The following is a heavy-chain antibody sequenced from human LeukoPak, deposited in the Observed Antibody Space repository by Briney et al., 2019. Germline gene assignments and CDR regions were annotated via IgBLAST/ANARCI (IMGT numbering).Heavy chain of an antibody. Sequence: GESLKISCKGSGYSFTSYWIAWVRQMPGKGLEWMGIIYPGDSDTTYSPSFQGQVTISADKSINTAYLQWSSLKASDTAMYFCARQEVDSISWYVAYWGQGTLVTVSS. CDR2: IYPGDSDT. CDR3: ARQEVDSISWYVAY. J-gene: IGHJ4*02. D-gene: IGHD6-13*01. V-gene: IGHV5-51*01. CDR1: GYSFTSYW.